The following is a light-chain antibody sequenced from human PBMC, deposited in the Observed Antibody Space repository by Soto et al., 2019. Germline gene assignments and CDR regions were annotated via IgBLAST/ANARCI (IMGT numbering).Light chain of an antibody. J-gene: IGLJ1*01. V-gene: IGLV2-14*01. Sequence: QSALAQPASVSGSPGQSITISCTGTSSDVGGYNYVSWYQQHPGKAPKLMIYEVSNRPSGVSNRFSGSKSGNTASLTISGLQAEDEADYYCSSYTSGNTPYVFGTGTKVTVL. CDR1: SSDVGGYNY. CDR2: EVS. CDR3: SSYTSGNTPYV.